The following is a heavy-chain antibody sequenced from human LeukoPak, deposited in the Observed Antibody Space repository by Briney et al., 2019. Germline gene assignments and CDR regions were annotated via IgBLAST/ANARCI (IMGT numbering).Heavy chain of an antibody. CDR3: AREMGSSWYDFYYYHMDV. J-gene: IGHJ6*03. CDR1: GGSITSYY. D-gene: IGHD6-13*01. Sequence: SETLSLTCTVSGGSITSYYWSWIRQPPGKGLEWIGYMYYSGSPNYNPSLKSRVTISVDTSKNQFSLKLSSMTAADTAVYYCAREMGSSWYDFYYYHMDVWGKGTTVTISS. V-gene: IGHV4-59*12. CDR2: MYYSGSP.